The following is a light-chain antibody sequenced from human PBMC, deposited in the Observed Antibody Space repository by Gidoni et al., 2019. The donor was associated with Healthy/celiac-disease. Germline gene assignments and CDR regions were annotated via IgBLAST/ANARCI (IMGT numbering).Light chain of an antibody. J-gene: IGLJ2*01. CDR2: DVS. V-gene: IGLV2-14*03. CDR1: SRDVGGYHY. Sequence: QSALTQPASVSGSPGQSLTISCTGTSRDVGGYHYVSWYQQHPGKAPKLMIYDVSNRPSGVSNRCSGSKSGNTASLTISGLQAEDEADYYCSSYTSSSTLDVVFGGGTKLTVL. CDR3: SSYTSSSTLDVV.